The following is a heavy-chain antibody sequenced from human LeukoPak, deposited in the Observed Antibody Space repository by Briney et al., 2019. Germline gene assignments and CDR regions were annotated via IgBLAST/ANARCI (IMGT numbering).Heavy chain of an antibody. Sequence: SETLSLTCAVYGGSFSDHYWSWIRQSPGKGLEWIGEITHSGSTSYNPSLNGRLTISKDASKNQFSLKLSFVTAADTAVYYCASVPLRDGHLPNHFDYWGQGALVTASS. CDR1: GGSFSDHY. CDR2: ITHSGST. D-gene: IGHD1-14*01. V-gene: IGHV4-34*01. J-gene: IGHJ4*02. CDR3: ASVPLRDGHLPNHFDY.